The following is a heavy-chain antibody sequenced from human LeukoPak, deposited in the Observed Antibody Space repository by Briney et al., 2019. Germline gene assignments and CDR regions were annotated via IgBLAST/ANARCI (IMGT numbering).Heavy chain of an antibody. Sequence: GGSLRLSCAASGFIFTNYFMSWVRQAPGKGLEWVSSISSSSSYIYYADSVKGRFTISRDNAKNSLYLQMNSLIAEDTAVYYCAREREDYGDYDAFDIWGQGTMVTVSS. D-gene: IGHD4-17*01. CDR2: ISSSSSYI. V-gene: IGHV3-21*01. CDR3: AREREDYGDYDAFDI. J-gene: IGHJ3*02. CDR1: GFIFTNYF.